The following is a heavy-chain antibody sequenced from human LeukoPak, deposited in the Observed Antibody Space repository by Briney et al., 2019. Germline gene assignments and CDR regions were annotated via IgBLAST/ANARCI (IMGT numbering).Heavy chain of an antibody. CDR3: ARDEVMITFGGVIAQDAFDI. D-gene: IGHD3-16*02. CDR2: ISSSSSYI. J-gene: IGHJ3*02. Sequence: GGSLRLSCAASGFTFGSYSMNWVRQAPGKGLEWVSSISSSSSYIYYADSVKGRFTISRDNAKNSLYLQMNSLRAEDTAVYYCARDEVMITFGGVIAQDAFDIWGQGTMVTVSS. CDR1: GFTFGSYS. V-gene: IGHV3-21*01.